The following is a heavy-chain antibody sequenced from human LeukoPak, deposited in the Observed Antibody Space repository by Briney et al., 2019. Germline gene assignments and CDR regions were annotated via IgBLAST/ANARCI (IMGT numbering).Heavy chain of an antibody. CDR1: GGSISSYY. D-gene: IGHD3-16*01. J-gene: IGHJ4*02. CDR3: ARDIWGTESPPGY. V-gene: IGHV3-53*01. CDR2: IYNGGST. Sequence: ETLSLTCTVSGGSISSYYWSWVRQPPGKGLEWVSVIYNGGSTYYADSVKGRFTISRDNSKNTLFLQMNSLRAEDTAVYYCARDIWGTESPPGYWGQGTLVTVSS.